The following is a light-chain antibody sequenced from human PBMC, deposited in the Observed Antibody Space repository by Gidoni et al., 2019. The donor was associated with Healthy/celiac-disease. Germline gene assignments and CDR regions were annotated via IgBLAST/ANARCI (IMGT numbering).Light chain of an antibody. CDR2: GAS. CDR1: QSGSSN. J-gene: IGKJ2*01. Sequence: EFVLTQSPASLSVSPGERATLSCRARQSGSSNLAWYQQKPGQAPRLLIYGASTRATGIPARFSGSGSGTEFTLTISSLQSEDFAVYYCQQYNNWPPVTFGQGTRLEIK. V-gene: IGKV3-15*01. CDR3: QQYNNWPPVT.